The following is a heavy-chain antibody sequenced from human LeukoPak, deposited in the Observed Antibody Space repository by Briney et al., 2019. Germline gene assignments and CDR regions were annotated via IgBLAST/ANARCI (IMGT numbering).Heavy chain of an antibody. V-gene: IGHV1-69*13. CDR3: ARNIVGAHSRIDY. CDR2: IIPIFGTA. J-gene: IGHJ4*02. D-gene: IGHD1-26*01. Sequence: ASVKVSCKASGGTFSSYAISWVRQAPGQGLERMGGIIPIFGTANYAQKFQGRVTITADESTSTAYMELSSLRSEDTAVYYCARNIVGAHSRIDYWGQGTLVTVSS. CDR1: GGTFSSYA.